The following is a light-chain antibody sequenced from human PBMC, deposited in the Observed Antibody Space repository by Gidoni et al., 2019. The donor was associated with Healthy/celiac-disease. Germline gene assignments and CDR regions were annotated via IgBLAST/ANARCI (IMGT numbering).Light chain of an antibody. CDR3: QQYNNWPLT. CDR1: QSVSSN. J-gene: IGKJ4*01. Sequence: EIVMTQSQATLSVSPGERATLSCRASQSVSSNLAWYQQQPGQDPRLLIYGASTRATGIPARFSGSGSGTEFTLTISSLQSEDCAVYYCQQYNNWPLTFGGGTKVEIK. V-gene: IGKV3-15*01. CDR2: GAS.